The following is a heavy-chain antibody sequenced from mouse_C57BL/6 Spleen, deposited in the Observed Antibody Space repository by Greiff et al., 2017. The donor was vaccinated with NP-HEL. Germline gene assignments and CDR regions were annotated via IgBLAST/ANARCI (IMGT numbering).Heavy chain of an antibody. J-gene: IGHJ4*01. V-gene: IGHV5-17*01. CDR1: GFTFSDYG. CDR3: AEYDYDRYALDY. D-gene: IGHD2-4*01. CDR2: ISSGSSTI. Sequence: EVQLVESGGGLVKPGGSLKLSCAASGFTFSDYGMHWVRQAPEKGLEWVAYISSGSSTIYYADTVKGRFTISRDNAKNTLFLQLTSLRSEDTAMYYCAEYDYDRYALDYWGQGTSVTVSS.